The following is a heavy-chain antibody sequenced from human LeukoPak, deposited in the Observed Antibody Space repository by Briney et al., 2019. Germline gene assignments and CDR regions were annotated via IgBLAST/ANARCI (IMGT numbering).Heavy chain of an antibody. CDR1: GFTFSSYS. V-gene: IGHV3-21*01. Sequence: PGGSLRLSCAASGFTFSSYSMNWVRQAPGKGLEWVSSISSSSSYIYYADSVKGRFTISRDNAKNSLYLQMNSLRAEDTAVYYCARVLRDSDGWYHIDNWGQGTLVTVSS. CDR3: ARVLRDSDGWYHIDN. J-gene: IGHJ4*02. D-gene: IGHD6-19*01. CDR2: ISSSSSYI.